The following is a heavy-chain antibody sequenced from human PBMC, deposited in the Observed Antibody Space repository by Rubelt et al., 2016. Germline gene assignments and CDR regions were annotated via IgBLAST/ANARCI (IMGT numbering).Heavy chain of an antibody. Sequence: QVQLVQSGAEVKKPGASVKVSCKASGYTFTSYGISWVRQAPGQGLEWMGWISAYNGNTTYSQKVQGRVNRAPDTSTSTAYMELRSLRADDTAVYYCARVMITFGGVIEVGWFDPWGQGTLVTVSS. CDR3: ARVMITFGGVIEVGWFDP. D-gene: IGHD3-16*02. J-gene: IGHJ5*02. CDR2: ISAYNGNT. CDR1: GYTFTSYG. V-gene: IGHV1-18*01.